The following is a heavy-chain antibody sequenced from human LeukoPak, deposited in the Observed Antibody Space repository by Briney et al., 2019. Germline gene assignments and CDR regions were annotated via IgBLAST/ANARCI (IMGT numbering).Heavy chain of an antibody. CDR2: IRSKAYGGTT. Sequence: GSLRLSCTASGFTFGDYAMSWFRQAPGKGLEWVGFIRSKAYGGTTEYAASVKGRFTISRDDSKSIAYLQMNSLKTEDTAVYYCTRAGVVAATRKPRFDYWGQGTLVTVSS. CDR3: TRAGVVAATRKPRFDY. J-gene: IGHJ4*02. V-gene: IGHV3-49*03. D-gene: IGHD2-15*01. CDR1: GFTFGDYA.